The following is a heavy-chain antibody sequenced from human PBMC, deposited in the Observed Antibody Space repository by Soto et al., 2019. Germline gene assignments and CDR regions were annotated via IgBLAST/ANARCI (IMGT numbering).Heavy chain of an antibody. V-gene: IGHV3-23*01. J-gene: IGHJ4*02. CDR3: AKVSGWYPAEGNYFDY. CDR2: ISGSGGSP. CDR1: GFTFSTYA. Sequence: GGSLRLSCAASGFTFSTYAMSWVRQAPGKGLEWVSVISGSGGSPDYADSVRGRFIISRDNSKNSLYLQMNSLRVEDTAVYYCAKVSGWYPAEGNYFDYWGQGTLVTVSS. D-gene: IGHD6-19*01.